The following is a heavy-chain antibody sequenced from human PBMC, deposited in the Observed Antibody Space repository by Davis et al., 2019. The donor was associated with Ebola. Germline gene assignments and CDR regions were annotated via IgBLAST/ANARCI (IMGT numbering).Heavy chain of an antibody. CDR3: ARDSDNYSFDY. Sequence: GESLKISCAASGFTFSNYAMHWVRQAPGKGLVWVSRINSDGSSTSYADSVKGRFTISRDNSKNTLYLQMNSLRPEDTAVYYCARDSDNYSFDYWGQGTLVTVSS. J-gene: IGHJ4*02. D-gene: IGHD4-11*01. CDR2: INSDGSST. CDR1: GFTFSNYA. V-gene: IGHV3-74*01.